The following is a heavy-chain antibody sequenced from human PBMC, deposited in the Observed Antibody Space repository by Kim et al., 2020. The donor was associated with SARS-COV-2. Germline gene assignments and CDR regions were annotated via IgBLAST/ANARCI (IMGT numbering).Heavy chain of an antibody. V-gene: IGHV3-11*01. CDR2: ILTSDTST. Sequence: GGSLRLSCAASGFTFSDYHMSWIRQAPGKGLEWVSYILTSDTSTDYTDSVKGRFTISRDNAKNSLYLQMNNLRAEDTAVYYCAKWRRHQSEFDDWGQGSL. CDR3: AKWRRHQSEFDD. D-gene: IGHD2-8*01. CDR1: GFTFSDYH. J-gene: IGHJ4*02.